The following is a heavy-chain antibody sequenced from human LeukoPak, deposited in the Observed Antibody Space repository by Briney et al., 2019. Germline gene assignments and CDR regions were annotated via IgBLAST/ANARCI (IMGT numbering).Heavy chain of an antibody. J-gene: IGHJ4*02. Sequence: PGGSLRLSCAASGFTFDDYGMSWVRQAPGKGLEWVSGINWDGYSTGYADSVKGRFTISRDNAKNSVYLQMNSLRAEDTAVYYCARLSEMLRGPEVIYYFEHWGQGTLVTVSS. V-gene: IGHV3-20*04. CDR1: GFTFDDYG. CDR2: INWDGYST. CDR3: ARLSEMLRGPEVIYYFEH. D-gene: IGHD3-10*01.